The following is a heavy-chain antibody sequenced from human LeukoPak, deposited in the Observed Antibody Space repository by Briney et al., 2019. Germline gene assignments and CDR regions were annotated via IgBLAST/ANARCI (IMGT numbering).Heavy chain of an antibody. J-gene: IGHJ5*02. CDR1: GGTLNSHI. CDR3: ARVNLRGSKYNWFDP. Sequence: SVKDSCKTSGGTLNSHIFTWVRQAPGQGLEWMGRITPIIDSAKYAQRFQGRVTITADKSTATVYMELSSLRTEDTAVYYCARVNLRGSKYNWFDPWGQGTLVTVSS. CDR2: ITPIIDSA. D-gene: IGHD1-26*01. V-gene: IGHV1-69*08.